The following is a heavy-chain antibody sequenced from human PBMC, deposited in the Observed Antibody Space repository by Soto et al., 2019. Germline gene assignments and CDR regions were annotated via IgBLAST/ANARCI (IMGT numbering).Heavy chain of an antibody. CDR3: AGDPYNWNPTLWFGP. CDR2: FIPLFGSA. J-gene: IGHJ5*02. Sequence: PEASVKVSCKVSGDTFSSQAISWVRQVPGQGLEWMGGFIPLFGSANYAQKFQGRVILSADASTNTSFLELDSLRSEDTGVYYCAGDPYNWNPTLWFGPWGQVPLFTVSS. CDR1: GDTFSSQA. V-gene: IGHV1-69*13. D-gene: IGHD1-1*01.